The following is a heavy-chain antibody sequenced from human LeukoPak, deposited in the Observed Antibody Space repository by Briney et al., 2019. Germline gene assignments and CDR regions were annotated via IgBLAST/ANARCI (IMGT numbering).Heavy chain of an antibody. V-gene: IGHV4-39*01. CDR3: ARPRWHDLSGYFDY. D-gene: IGHD1-1*01. Sequence: PSETLSLTCTVSGGSISSSSYYWGWIRQPPGKGLEWIGSIYYSGSTYYNPSLKSRVTISVDTSKNQFSLKLSSVTAADTAVYYCARPRWHDLSGYFDYWGQGTLVTVSS. CDR2: IYYSGST. J-gene: IGHJ4*02. CDR1: GGSISSSSYY.